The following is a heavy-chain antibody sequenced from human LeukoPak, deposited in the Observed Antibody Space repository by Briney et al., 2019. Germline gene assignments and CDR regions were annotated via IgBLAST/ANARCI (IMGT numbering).Heavy chain of an antibody. CDR2: ISGSGGST. D-gene: IGHD2-2*01. J-gene: IGHJ4*02. Sequence: GGTLRLSCAASGFTFSSYVMSWVRQAPGKGLEWVSAISGSGGSTYYADSVKGRFTISRDNAKNSLYLQMNSLRAEDTAVYYCARDAGMIGCSSTSCDGFDYWGRGTLVTVSS. V-gene: IGHV3-23*01. CDR1: GFTFSSYV. CDR3: ARDAGMIGCSSTSCDGFDY.